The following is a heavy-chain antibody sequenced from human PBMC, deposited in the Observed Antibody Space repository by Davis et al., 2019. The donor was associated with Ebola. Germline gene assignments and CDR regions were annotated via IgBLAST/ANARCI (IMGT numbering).Heavy chain of an antibody. V-gene: IGHV3-7*01. CDR3: VPGTWI. CDR2: LSSDETEK. J-gene: IGHJ4*02. D-gene: IGHD5-18*01. Sequence: GESLKISCAASGFTFSSYWMSWVRQAPGKGLEWVAALSSDETEKYHADSVKGRFTISRDNDQNSLYLQMNNLRVEDTAVYYCVPGTWIRGQGIRVTVSS. CDR1: GFTFSSYW.